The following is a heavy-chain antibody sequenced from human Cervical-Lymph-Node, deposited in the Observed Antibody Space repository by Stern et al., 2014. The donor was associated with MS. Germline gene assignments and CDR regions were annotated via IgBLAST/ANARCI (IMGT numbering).Heavy chain of an antibody. J-gene: IGHJ4*02. CDR2: VYRSGTT. V-gene: IGHV4-4*02. Sequence: VQLVESGPGLVKPSGTLSLTCDVSGGSIRSSHWGRWVRQPPGTGLEWIGEVYRSGTTNYHPSLKSRVTISIDKSKNQVSLRLTSVTAADTAVYYCARGHLWLEDYWGQGALVTVSS. CDR1: GGSIRSSHW. CDR3: ARGHLWLEDY. D-gene: IGHD3-16*01.